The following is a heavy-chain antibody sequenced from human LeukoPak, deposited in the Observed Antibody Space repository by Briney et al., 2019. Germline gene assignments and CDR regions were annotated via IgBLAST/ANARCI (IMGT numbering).Heavy chain of an antibody. CDR2: INPNSGGT. V-gene: IGHV1-2*02. Sequence: ASVKVSCKASGHIFTSYYMHWVRQAPGQGLEWMGWINPNSGGTNYAQKFQGRVTMTRDTSISTAYMELSRLRSDDTAVYYCKARDPYYMDVWGKGTTVTVSS. CDR3: KARDPYYMDV. CDR1: GHIFTSYY. J-gene: IGHJ6*03.